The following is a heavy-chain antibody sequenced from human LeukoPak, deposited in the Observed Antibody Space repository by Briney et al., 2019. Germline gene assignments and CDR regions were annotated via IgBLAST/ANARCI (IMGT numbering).Heavy chain of an antibody. D-gene: IGHD1-26*01. J-gene: IGHJ4*02. CDR1: GFTFSSYA. Sequence: GGSLRLSCAASGFTFSSYAMSWVRQAPGKGLEWVSAISGSGGSTYYADSVKGRFTISRDNSKNTLYLQMGSLRAEDMAVYYCARDGRPRGGSYYFDYWGQGTLVTVSS. V-gene: IGHV3-23*01. CDR2: ISGSGGST. CDR3: ARDGRPRGGSYYFDY.